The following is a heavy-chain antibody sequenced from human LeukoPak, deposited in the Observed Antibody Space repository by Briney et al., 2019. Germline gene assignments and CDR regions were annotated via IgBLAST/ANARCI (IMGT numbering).Heavy chain of an antibody. CDR2: IYYSGST. D-gene: IGHD2-8*02. Sequence: PSETLSLTCTVSGGSISSSSYYWGWIRQPPGKGLEWIGSIYYSGSTYYNPSLKSRVTISVDTSKNQFSLKLSSVTAADTAVYYCARPGSGARPGASVSAGIDYWGQGTLVTVSS. CDR1: GGSISSSSYY. CDR3: ARPGSGARPGASVSAGIDY. V-gene: IGHV4-39*01. J-gene: IGHJ4*02.